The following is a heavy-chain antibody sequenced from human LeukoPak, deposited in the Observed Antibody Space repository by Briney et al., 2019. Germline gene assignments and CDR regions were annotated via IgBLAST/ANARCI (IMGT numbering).Heavy chain of an antibody. J-gene: IGHJ4*02. D-gene: IGHD6-13*01. V-gene: IGHV3-23*01. Sequence: GGSLRLSCAASGFTFSSYAMRWVRQAPGKGLEWVSAISGSGGSTYYADSVKGRFTISRDNTKNTLYLQMNSLRAEDTAVYYCARRNIAAAALDYWGQGTLVTVSS. CDR1: GFTFSSYA. CDR3: ARRNIAAAALDY. CDR2: ISGSGGST.